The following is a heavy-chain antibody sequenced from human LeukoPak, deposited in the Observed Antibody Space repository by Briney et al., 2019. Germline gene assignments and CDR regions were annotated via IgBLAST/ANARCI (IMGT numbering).Heavy chain of an antibody. D-gene: IGHD2-2*01. Sequence: ASVKVSCKASGYTLTGYYMHWVRQAPGQGLEWMGRINPNSGGTNYAQKFQGRVTMTRDTSISTAYMELSRLRSDDTAVYYCAILGYCSSTSCPSGWFDPWGQGTLVTVSS. CDR2: INPNSGGT. CDR1: GYTLTGYY. J-gene: IGHJ5*02. V-gene: IGHV1-2*06. CDR3: AILGYCSSTSCPSGWFDP.